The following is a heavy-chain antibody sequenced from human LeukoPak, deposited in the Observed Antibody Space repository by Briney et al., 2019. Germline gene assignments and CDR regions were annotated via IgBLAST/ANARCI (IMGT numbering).Heavy chain of an antibody. J-gene: IGHJ4*02. D-gene: IGHD5-18*01. CDR1: SGSTSSYY. Sequence: SETLSLTCTVSSGSTSSYYWSWIRQPPGKGLEWIGYIYYSGTTNYNPSLKSRVTISVDTSKNQFSLKLSSVTAADTAVYYCARGGGRYSYGYDYWGQGTLVTVSS. CDR3: ARGGGRYSYGYDY. CDR2: IYYSGTT. V-gene: IGHV4-59*01.